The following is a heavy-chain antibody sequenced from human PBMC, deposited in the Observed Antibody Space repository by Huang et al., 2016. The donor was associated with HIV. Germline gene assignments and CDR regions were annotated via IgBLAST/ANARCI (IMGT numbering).Heavy chain of an antibody. CDR1: GGSVSSGDYY. D-gene: IGHD3-22*01. Sequence: QMHLQESGPGLVKPSETLSLTCTVSGGSVSSGDYYWRWVRQPPGKGLEWIAYAYYDGSTNYNPARESRLSMSVDTSRNQCSLKLRSVTAADTAVYYCSRINYAKTTYYLDFDFWGQGTLVTVSS. CDR2: AYYDGST. V-gene: IGHV4-61*08. J-gene: IGHJ4*02. CDR3: SRINYAKTTYYLDFDF.